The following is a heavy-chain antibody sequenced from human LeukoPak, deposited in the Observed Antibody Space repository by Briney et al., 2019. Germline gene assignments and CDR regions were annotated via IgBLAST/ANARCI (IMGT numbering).Heavy chain of an antibody. CDR1: GFTFSSYG. CDR3: AKDPIAVAGCYFDY. V-gene: IGHV3-30*02. J-gene: IGHJ4*02. Sequence: PGGSLRLSCAASGFTFSSYGMHWVRQAPGKGLEWVAFIRYDGSNKYYADSVKGRFTISRDNSKNTLYLQMNSLRAEDTAVYYCAKDPIAVAGCYFDYWGQGTLVTVSS. CDR2: IRYDGSNK. D-gene: IGHD6-19*01.